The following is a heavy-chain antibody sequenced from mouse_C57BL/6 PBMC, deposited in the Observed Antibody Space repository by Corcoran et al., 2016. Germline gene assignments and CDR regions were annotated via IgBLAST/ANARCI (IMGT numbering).Heavy chain of an antibody. V-gene: IGHV1-80*01. J-gene: IGHJ4*01. D-gene: IGHD2-1*01. CDR1: GYAFSSYW. CDR2: IYPGDGDT. Sequence: QVQLQQSGAELVKPGASVKISCKASGYAFSSYWMNWVKQRPGKGLEWIGQIYPGDGDTNYNGKFKGKATLTADKSSSTAYMQLSSLTSEDSAVYFCARSSGGNYQYYYAMDYWGQGTSVTVSS. CDR3: ARSSGGNYQYYYAMDY.